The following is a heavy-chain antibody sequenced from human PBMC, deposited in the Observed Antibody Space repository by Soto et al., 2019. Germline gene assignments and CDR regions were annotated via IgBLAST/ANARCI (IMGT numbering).Heavy chain of an antibody. V-gene: IGHV1-18*01. D-gene: IGHD6-25*01. CDR3: ARDESGFDI. CDR2: ISAYNGNT. CDR1: GYTFTSYA. J-gene: IGHJ3*02. Sequence: GASVKVSCKASGYTFTSYAMHWVRQAPGQRLEWMGWISAYNGNTNYAQKLQGRVTMTTDTSTSTAYMEQRSLRSDDTAVYYCARDESGFDIWGQGTMVTVSS.